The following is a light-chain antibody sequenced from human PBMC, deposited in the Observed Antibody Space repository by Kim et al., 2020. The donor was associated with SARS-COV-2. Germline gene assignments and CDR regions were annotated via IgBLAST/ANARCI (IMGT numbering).Light chain of an antibody. CDR3: QQSYSAPFT. J-gene: IGKJ2*01. Sequence: SASVGDRVTITCRTNQNIGNHLNWYQQIAGNAPDLLIYATSALQSGSPSRFSGSGFGTDFTLTIDSLQPEDCATYYCQQSYSAPFTFGQGTKLEI. CDR1: QNIGNH. V-gene: IGKV1-39*01. CDR2: ATS.